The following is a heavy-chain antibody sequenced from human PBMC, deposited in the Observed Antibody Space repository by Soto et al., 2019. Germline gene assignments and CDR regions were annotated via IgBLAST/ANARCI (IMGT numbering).Heavy chain of an antibody. CDR2: ISSSSSYI. CDR1: GFTFSSYS. J-gene: IGHJ5*02. V-gene: IGHV3-21*01. D-gene: IGHD3-16*01. Sequence: GGSLRLSCAASGFTFSSYSMNWVRQAPGKGLEWVSSISSSSSYIYYADSVKGRFTISRDNAKNSLYLQMNSLRAEDTAVYYCAREAYYDYIWGSYPQSAWFDPWGQGTLVTVSS. CDR3: AREAYYDYIWGSYPQSAWFDP.